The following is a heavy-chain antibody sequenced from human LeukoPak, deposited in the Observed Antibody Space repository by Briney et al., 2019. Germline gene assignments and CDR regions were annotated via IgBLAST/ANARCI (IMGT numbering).Heavy chain of an antibody. J-gene: IGHJ4*02. Sequence: GGSLRLSCAASGFTFSSYSMNWVRQVPGKGLEWVASISDSSTYIFYADSVKGRFTISRDDAKNSLYLQMNSLRAEDTAVYYCAKTGGSNWLIDYWGQGTLVTVSS. V-gene: IGHV3-21*04. CDR2: ISDSSTYI. CDR3: AKTGGSNWLIDY. CDR1: GFTFSSYS. D-gene: IGHD6-13*01.